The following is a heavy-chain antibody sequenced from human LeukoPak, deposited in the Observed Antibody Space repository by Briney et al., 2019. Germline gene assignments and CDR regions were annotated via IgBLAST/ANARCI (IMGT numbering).Heavy chain of an antibody. CDR3: ARDHQVRSRWFDP. CDR2: IKYDGSEK. Sequence: GGSLRLSCVASGFSFSSSYWMHWARQAPGKGPEWVANIKYDGSEKFYADSVRGRFTISRDNAKNSLYLEMNNLRAEDTAVYFCARDHQVRSRWFDPWGQGTLVTVSS. J-gene: IGHJ5*02. V-gene: IGHV3-7*01. CDR1: GFSFSSSYW.